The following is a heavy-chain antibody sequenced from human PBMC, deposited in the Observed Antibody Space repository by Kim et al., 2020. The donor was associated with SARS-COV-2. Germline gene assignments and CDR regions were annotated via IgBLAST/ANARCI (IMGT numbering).Heavy chain of an antibody. D-gene: IGHD1-26*01. Sequence: GGSLRLSCAASGFTVSSNYMSWVRQAPGKGLEWVSVIYSGGSTYYADYVKGRFTISRDNSKNKLYLHMNSPGAEDTAVYYCARGEGVNDFYGMDVWGQGTTVTVSS. J-gene: IGHJ6*02. CDR1: GFTVSSNY. CDR2: IYSGGST. V-gene: IGHV3-53*01. CDR3: ARGEGVNDFYGMDV.